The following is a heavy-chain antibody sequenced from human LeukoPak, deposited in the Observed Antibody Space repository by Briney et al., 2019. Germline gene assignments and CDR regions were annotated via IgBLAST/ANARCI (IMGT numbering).Heavy chain of an antibody. CDR2: ISAYNGNT. CDR3: ARDGPPYCSGGSCYNWFDP. Sequence: ASVKVSCKASGYTFTSYGISWVRQAPGQGLEWMGWISAYNGNTNYAQKLQGRVTMTTDTSTSTAYMELRSLRSDDTAVYYCARDGPPYCSGGSCYNWFDPWGQGTLVTVSS. CDR1: GYTFTSYG. V-gene: IGHV1-18*01. J-gene: IGHJ5*02. D-gene: IGHD2-15*01.